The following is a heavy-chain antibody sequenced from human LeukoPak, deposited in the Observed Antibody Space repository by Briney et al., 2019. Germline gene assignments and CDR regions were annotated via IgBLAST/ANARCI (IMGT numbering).Heavy chain of an antibody. CDR2: ISGSGGST. D-gene: IGHD3-22*01. V-gene: IGHV3-23*01. Sequence: GGSLRLSCAASGFTFSSYAMSWVRQAPGKGLEWVSAISGSGGSTYYADSVKGRFTISRDNSKNTLYLQMNSLRAEDTAVYYCAKYDSSGHYRAPFDYGGQGTLVTVSS. CDR1: GFTFSSYA. CDR3: AKYDSSGHYRAPFDY. J-gene: IGHJ4*02.